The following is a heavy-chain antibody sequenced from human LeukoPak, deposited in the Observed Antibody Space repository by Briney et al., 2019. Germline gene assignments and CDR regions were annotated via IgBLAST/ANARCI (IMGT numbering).Heavy chain of an antibody. CDR2: IIPIFGTA. CDR3: ARDAPYYYDSSGPMGAFDI. V-gene: IGHV1-69*13. D-gene: IGHD3-22*01. CDR1: GGTFSSYA. J-gene: IGHJ3*02. Sequence: ASVKVSCKASGGTFSSYAISWVRQAPGQGLEWMGGIIPIFGTANYAQKFQGRVTITADESTSTAYMELSSLRSEDTAVYYCARDAPYYYDSSGPMGAFDIWGQGTMVTVSS.